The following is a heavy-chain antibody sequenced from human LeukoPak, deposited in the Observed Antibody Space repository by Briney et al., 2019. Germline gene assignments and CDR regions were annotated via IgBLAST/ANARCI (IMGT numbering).Heavy chain of an antibody. V-gene: IGHV3-30*04. D-gene: IGHD1-14*01. J-gene: IGHJ4*02. Sequence: GRSLRLSCAASGFTFSSYAMHWVRQAPGKGLEWVAVISYDGSNKYYADSVKGRFTISRDNSKNTLYLQMNSLRAEDTAVYHCARGISVKEPGNYWGQGTLVTVSS. CDR2: ISYDGSNK. CDR1: GFTFSSYA. CDR3: ARGISVKEPGNY.